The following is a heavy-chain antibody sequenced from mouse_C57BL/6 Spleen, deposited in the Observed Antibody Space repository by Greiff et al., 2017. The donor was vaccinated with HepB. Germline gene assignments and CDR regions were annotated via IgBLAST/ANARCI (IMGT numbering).Heavy chain of an antibody. Sequence: VQLQHPGAELVRPGSSVKLSCKASGYTFTSYWMHWVKQRPIQGLEWIGNIDPSDSETHYNQKFKDKATLTVDKSSSTAYMQLSSLTSEDSAVYYCARGEGYDDWFAYWGQGTLVTVSA. D-gene: IGHD2-2*01. CDR2: IDPSDSET. J-gene: IGHJ3*01. CDR3: ARGEGYDDWFAY. CDR1: GYTFTSYW. V-gene: IGHV1-52*01.